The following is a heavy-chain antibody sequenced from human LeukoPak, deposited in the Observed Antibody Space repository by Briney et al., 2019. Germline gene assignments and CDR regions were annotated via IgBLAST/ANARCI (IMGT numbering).Heavy chain of an antibody. CDR1: GVSISRTTYY. J-gene: IGHJ5*02. CDR2: IHYSGNT. D-gene: IGHD3-10*01. Sequence: PSATLSLTCTVSGVSISRTTYYWGWIRQPPGKGLEWIGSIHYSGNTYYNPSLKSRVTISVDTSKNLFSLKVNSVTAADTAVYYCARDRAQTYYYGSGSSFDPWGQGTLVTVSS. V-gene: IGHV4-39*07. CDR3: ARDRAQTYYYGSGSSFDP.